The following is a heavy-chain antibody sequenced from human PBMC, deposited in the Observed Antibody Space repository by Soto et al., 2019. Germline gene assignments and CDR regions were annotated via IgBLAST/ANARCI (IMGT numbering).Heavy chain of an antibody. D-gene: IGHD2-21*01. Sequence: ESGGGLIQPGGSLRLSCAASGFTVSSNYMSWVRQAPGKGLEWVSVIYGAGTTYYIDSVKGRFTISRDNSKNTLYLQMNSLRAEDTAVYYCARDLLDTFDIWGQGTMVTVSS. J-gene: IGHJ3*02. CDR3: ARDLLDTFDI. V-gene: IGHV3-53*01. CDR1: GFTVSSNY. CDR2: IYGAGTT.